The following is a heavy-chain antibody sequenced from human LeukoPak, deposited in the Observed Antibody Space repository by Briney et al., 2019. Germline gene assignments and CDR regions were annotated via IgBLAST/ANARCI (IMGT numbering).Heavy chain of an antibody. D-gene: IGHD3-10*01. CDR3: AKDRFYGSGSYTFDS. J-gene: IGHJ4*02. CDR1: GFTFSRYA. V-gene: IGHV3-23*01. CDR2: ISGSGGST. Sequence: GGSLRLSCAASGFTFSRYAMNWVRQAPGKGLEWVSAISGSGGSTYYADSVKGRFTISRDNSKSTLYLQMNSLRAEDSAVYYCAKDRFYGSGSYTFDSWGQGPVVTVSS.